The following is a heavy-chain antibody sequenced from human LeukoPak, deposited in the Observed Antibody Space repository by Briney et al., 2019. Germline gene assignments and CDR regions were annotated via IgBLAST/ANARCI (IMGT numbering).Heavy chain of an antibody. D-gene: IGHD6-19*01. J-gene: IGHJ4*02. Sequence: GGSLRLSCAASGFTFSSYSMNWVRHAPGMGLLWVASISSSSSYIYYADSVKGRFTISRDNAKNSLYLQMNSLRAEDTAVYYCASFKAAGTSFWDYWGQGILVTVSS. V-gene: IGHV3-21*01. CDR2: ISSSSSYI. CDR3: ASFKAAGTSFWDY. CDR1: GFTFSSYS.